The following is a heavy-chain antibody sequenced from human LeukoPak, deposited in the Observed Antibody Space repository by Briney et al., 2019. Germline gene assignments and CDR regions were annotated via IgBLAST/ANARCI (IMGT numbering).Heavy chain of an antibody. CDR3: ARDLGGYSYGWHWYFDL. V-gene: IGHV3-11*04. CDR1: GFTVSSNY. Sequence: NPGGSLRLSCAASGFTVSSNYMSWVRQAPGKGLEWVSYISSSGSTIYYADSVKGRFTISRDNAKKTLYLQMNSLRAEDTAVYYCARDLGGYSYGWHWYFDLWGRGTLVTVSS. D-gene: IGHD5-18*01. CDR2: ISSSGSTI. J-gene: IGHJ2*01.